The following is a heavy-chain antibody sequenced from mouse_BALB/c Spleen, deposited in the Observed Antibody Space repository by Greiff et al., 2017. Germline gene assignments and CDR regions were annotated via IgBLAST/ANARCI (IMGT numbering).Heavy chain of an antibody. CDR3: ARSDYGYAMDY. CDR2: ISYSGST. V-gene: IGHV3-2*02. Sequence: DVQLVESGPGLVKPSQSLSLTCTVTGYSITSDYAWNWIRQFPGNKLEWMGYISYSGSTSYNPSLKSRISITRDTSKNQFFLQLNSVTTEDTATYYCARSDYGYAMDYWGQGTSVTVSS. D-gene: IGHD1-1*01. J-gene: IGHJ4*01. CDR1: GYSITSDYA.